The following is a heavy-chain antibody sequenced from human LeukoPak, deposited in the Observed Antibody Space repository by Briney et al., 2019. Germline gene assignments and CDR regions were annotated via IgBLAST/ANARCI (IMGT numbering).Heavy chain of an antibody. Sequence: PGGSLRLSCAASGFTFSSYGMHWVRQAPGKGLEWVAVISYDGSNKYYADSVKGRFTISRDNSKNTLYLQMNSLRAEDTAVYYCAGQWLVLSNWFDPWGQGTLVTVSS. V-gene: IGHV3-30*03. D-gene: IGHD6-19*01. CDR3: AGQWLVLSNWFDP. CDR1: GFTFSSYG. J-gene: IGHJ5*02. CDR2: ISYDGSNK.